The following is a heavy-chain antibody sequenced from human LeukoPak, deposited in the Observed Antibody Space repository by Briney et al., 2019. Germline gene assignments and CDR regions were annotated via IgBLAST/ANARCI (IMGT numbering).Heavy chain of an antibody. CDR2: ISSISGPI. CDR3: ARDGNYYDSSGYSYVYFDY. D-gene: IGHD3-22*01. V-gene: IGHV3-48*03. Sequence: PGGSLRLSCAASGFTFSSYEMSWVRQAPGEGLGWVSYISSISGPIYYADSVKGRFTISRDNAKNSLYLQMNSLRAEDTAVYYCARDGNYYDSSGYSYVYFDYWGQGNLVTVSS. J-gene: IGHJ4*02. CDR1: GFTFSSYE.